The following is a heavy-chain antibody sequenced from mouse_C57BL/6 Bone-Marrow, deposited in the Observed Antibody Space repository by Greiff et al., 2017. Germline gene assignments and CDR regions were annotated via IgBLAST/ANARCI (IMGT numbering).Heavy chain of an antibody. V-gene: IGHV5-17*01. CDR1: GFTFSDYG. CDR2: ISSGSSTI. Sequence: DVMLVESGGGLVKPGGSLKRSCAASGFTFSDYGMHWVRQAPEKGLEWVAYISSGSSTIYYADTVKGRFTISRDNAKNTLFLQMTSLRSEDTAMYYCARHDYGGFAYWGQGTLVTVSA. CDR3: ARHDYGGFAY. D-gene: IGHD2-4*01. J-gene: IGHJ3*01.